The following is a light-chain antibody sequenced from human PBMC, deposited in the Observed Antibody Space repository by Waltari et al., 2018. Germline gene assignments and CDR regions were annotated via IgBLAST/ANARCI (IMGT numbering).Light chain of an antibody. J-gene: IGLJ3*02. CDR3: CSYVGSSTWV. Sequence: QSELAQPASVSGSPGQSITLSCTGPSSAVGNYNLVSWYQQHPGKAPKLMIYEGSKRPSGVSNRFSGSKSGNTASLTISGLQAEDEADYYCCSYVGSSTWVFGGGTKLTVL. CDR1: SSAVGNYNL. CDR2: EGS. V-gene: IGLV2-23*01.